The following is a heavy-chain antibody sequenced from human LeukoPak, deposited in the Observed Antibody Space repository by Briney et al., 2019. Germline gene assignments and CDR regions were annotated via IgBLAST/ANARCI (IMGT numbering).Heavy chain of an antibody. CDR2: IYAGGRT. D-gene: IGHD1-26*01. CDR1: GFTVSSNY. V-gene: IGHV3-53*01. J-gene: IGHJ4*02. Sequence: PGGSLRLSCAASGFTVSSNYMSWVRQVPGKGLEWVSIIYAGGRTYFPDSVKGRFTISRDNSQNTLYLQLNSLRAEDTAVYYCAKLYNGSYYSWGQGTLVTVSS. CDR3: AKLYNGSYYS.